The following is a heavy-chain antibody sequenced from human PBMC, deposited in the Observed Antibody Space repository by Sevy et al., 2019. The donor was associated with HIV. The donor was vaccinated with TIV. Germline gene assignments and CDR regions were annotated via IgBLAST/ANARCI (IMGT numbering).Heavy chain of an antibody. Sequence: SETLSLKCSVSGGSVNNHYWTWIRQSPGKGLEWLGYAHYSGRPDYNPSLKSRLTISLDMSKNQFSLQLDYVTAADTAIYYCGTFGTNFDQRFDPWGQGTLVTVSS. CDR3: GTFGTNFDQRFDP. D-gene: IGHD2-8*01. CDR1: GGSVNNHY. J-gene: IGHJ5*02. V-gene: IGHV4-59*02. CDR2: AHYSGRP.